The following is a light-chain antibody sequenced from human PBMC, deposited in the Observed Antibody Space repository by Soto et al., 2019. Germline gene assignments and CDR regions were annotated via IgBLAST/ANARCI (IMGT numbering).Light chain of an antibody. J-gene: IGKJ4*01. V-gene: IGKV1-6*01. CDR1: QDIRNA. Sequence: AIPMTQSPSSLSASVGDTVTITCRASQDIRNALGWYQQRPGKAPKLLIFAASNLQSGVPSTFSGSGSGTDFTLTISSLQPEDFATYYCLQDSDFPLTFGGGTKVEIK. CDR3: LQDSDFPLT. CDR2: AAS.